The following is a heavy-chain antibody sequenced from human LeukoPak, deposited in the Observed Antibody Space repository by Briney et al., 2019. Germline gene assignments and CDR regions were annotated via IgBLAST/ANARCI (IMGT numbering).Heavy chain of an antibody. CDR2: ISSNGGST. CDR3: VRPYCSSTSCYFDY. Sequence: GGSLRLSCSASGFTFSSYAMHWVRQAPGKGLEYVLAISSNGGSTYYADSVKGRFTISRDNSKNTLYLQMSSLRAEDTAVYYCVRPYCSSTSCYFDYWGQGTLVTVSS. V-gene: IGHV3-64D*09. D-gene: IGHD2-2*01. CDR1: GFTFSSYA. J-gene: IGHJ4*02.